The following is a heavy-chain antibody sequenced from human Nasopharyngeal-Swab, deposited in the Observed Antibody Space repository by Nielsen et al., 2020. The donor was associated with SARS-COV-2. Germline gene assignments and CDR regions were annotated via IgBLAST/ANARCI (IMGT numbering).Heavy chain of an antibody. V-gene: IGHV3-11*04. Sequence: GESLKISCAASRFTFSDYYMSWIRQAPGKGLEWVSYISSSGSTIYYADSVKGRFTISRDNAKNSLYLQMNSLRAEDTAVYYCARYGGIQILTGYFDYWGPGTLVTVSS. CDR2: ISSSGSTI. J-gene: IGHJ4*02. D-gene: IGHD3-9*01. CDR1: RFTFSDYY. CDR3: ARYGGIQILTGYFDY.